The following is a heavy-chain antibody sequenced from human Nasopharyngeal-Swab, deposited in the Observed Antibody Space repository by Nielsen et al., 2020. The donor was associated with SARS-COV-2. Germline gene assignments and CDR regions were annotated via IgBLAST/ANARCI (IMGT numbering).Heavy chain of an antibody. J-gene: IGHJ4*02. V-gene: IGHV3-23*01. CDR1: GFTFSSYA. CDR3: AKDVFSGSYNYFDC. D-gene: IGHD3-10*01. CDR2: ISGSGDIS. Sequence: ISCAASGFTFSSYAMSWVRQAPGKGLEWVSTISGSGDISYYADSVKGRFTISRDNSNNTLYLQIDSLRAEDTAVYYCAKDVFSGSYNYFDCWGQGTLVTVSS.